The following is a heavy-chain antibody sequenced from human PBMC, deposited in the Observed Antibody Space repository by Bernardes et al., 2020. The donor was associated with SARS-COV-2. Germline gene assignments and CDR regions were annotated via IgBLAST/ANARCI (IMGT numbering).Heavy chain of an antibody. CDR2: ITDSGGST. CDR3: AKEPNYDFWSGYYYDY. J-gene: IGHJ4*02. V-gene: IGHV3-23*01. D-gene: IGHD3-3*01. Sequence: GGSLRLSCEVSGFTFSSYTMNWVRQAPGKGLEWVSTITDSGGSTYYADSVKGRFTISRDNSKNTLYLQMNSLRAEDTAVYYCAKEPNYDFWSGYYYDYWGQGTLVTVSS. CDR1: GFTFSSYT.